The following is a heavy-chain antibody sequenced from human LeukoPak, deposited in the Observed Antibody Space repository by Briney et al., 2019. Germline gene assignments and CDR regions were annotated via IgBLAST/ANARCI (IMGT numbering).Heavy chain of an antibody. D-gene: IGHD2-15*01. J-gene: IGHJ4*02. Sequence: ASVKVSCKASGYTFTDYYLHWVRQAPGQGLEWIGWVNPSSGATDYAQKFQGRVTMTRDTSISTAYLHQSGLRSDDTAVYYCARSPIRTTHTSLFDYWGQGTLVTVSS. CDR3: ARSPIRTTHTSLFDY. V-gene: IGHV1-2*02. CDR1: GYTFTDYY. CDR2: VNPSSGAT.